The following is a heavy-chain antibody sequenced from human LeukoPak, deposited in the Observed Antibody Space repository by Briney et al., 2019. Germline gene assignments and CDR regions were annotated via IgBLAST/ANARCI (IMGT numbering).Heavy chain of an antibody. CDR2: ISGSGGST. J-gene: IGHJ3*02. V-gene: IGHV3-23*01. CDR3: AKSTIFGVVIKGFGAFDI. CDR1: GFTFSSYA. D-gene: IGHD3-3*01. Sequence: GGSLRLSCAASGFTFSSYAMSWVRQAPGKGLEWVSAISGSGGSTYYADSVKGRFTISRDNSKNTLYLQMNSLRAEDTAVYYCAKSTIFGVVIKGFGAFDIWGRGTMVTVSS.